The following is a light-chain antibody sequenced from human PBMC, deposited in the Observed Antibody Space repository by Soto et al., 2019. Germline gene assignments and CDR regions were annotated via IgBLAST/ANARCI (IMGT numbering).Light chain of an antibody. Sequence: EIVMTQSPATLSVSPGEKAILSCRASQSLNNNLAWYQQKPGQGPRLLIYFASTRATGIPARFSGSGSGTEFSLTISSLQSEDFAIYYCQQYSAWPLTFGGGTNVETK. CDR2: FAS. CDR3: QQYSAWPLT. J-gene: IGKJ4*01. CDR1: QSLNNN. V-gene: IGKV3-15*01.